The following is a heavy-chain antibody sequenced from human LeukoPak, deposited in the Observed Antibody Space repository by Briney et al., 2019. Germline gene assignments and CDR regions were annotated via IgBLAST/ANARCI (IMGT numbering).Heavy chain of an antibody. CDR2: IYHSGST. D-gene: IGHD3-9*01. J-gene: IGHJ4*02. Sequence: SQTLSLTCTVSGGSISSGSYYWSWIRQPAGKGLEWIGSIYHSGSTYYNPSLKSRVTISVDTSKNQFSLKLSSVTAADTAVYYCARAKGNNYDILTGYYTHTVFDYWGQGTLVTVSS. CDR3: ARAKGNNYDILTGYYTHTVFDY. CDR1: GGSISSGSYY. V-gene: IGHV4-61*02.